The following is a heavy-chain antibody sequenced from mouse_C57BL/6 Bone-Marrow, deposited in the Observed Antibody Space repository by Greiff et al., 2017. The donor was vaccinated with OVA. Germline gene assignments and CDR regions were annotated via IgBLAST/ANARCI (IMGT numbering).Heavy chain of an antibody. D-gene: IGHD1-1*01. CDR3: ARAYYYGSTLYYFDY. Sequence: VQLKQPGAELVKPGASVKMSCKASGYTFTSYWITWVKQRPGQGLEWIGDIYPGSGSTNYNEKFKSKATLTVDTSSSTAYMQLSSLTSEDSAVYYCARAYYYGSTLYYFDYWGQGTTLTVSS. CDR1: GYTFTSYW. V-gene: IGHV1-55*01. CDR2: IYPGSGST. J-gene: IGHJ2*01.